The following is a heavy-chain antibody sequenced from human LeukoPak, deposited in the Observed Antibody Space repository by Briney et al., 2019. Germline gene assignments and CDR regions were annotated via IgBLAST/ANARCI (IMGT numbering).Heavy chain of an antibody. J-gene: IGHJ4*02. CDR3: ARARFGYNRGPFDY. D-gene: IGHD5-24*01. CDR2: ISYDGSNK. Sequence: GGSLRLSCAASGFTFSNYGMHWVRQAPGKGLEWVAVISYDGSNKNSADSVKGRFTISRDNSKNTLYLQMNSLRPEDTAVYYCARARFGYNRGPFDYWGQGILVTVSS. CDR1: GFTFSNYG. V-gene: IGHV3-30*03.